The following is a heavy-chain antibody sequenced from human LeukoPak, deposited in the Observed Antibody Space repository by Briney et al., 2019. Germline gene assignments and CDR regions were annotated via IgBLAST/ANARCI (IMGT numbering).Heavy chain of an antibody. CDR2: ISGSGGST. CDR3: GRVGGRSKAAKGDAFDI. D-gene: IGHD6-6*01. V-gene: IGHV3-23*01. J-gene: IGHJ3*02. CDR1: GFTFSSYA. Sequence: GGSLRLSCAASGFTFSSYAMSWVRQAPGKGLEWVSAISGSGGSTYYADSVKGRFTISRDNAQNSMYLQMNSLRAEDTAVYYCGRVGGRSKAAKGDAFDIWGQGTMVTVSS.